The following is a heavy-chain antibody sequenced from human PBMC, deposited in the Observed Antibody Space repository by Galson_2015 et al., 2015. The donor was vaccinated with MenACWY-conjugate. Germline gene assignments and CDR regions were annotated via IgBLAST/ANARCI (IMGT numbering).Heavy chain of an antibody. V-gene: IGHV3-33*01. CDR3: ARGIGQQPAATPDVFDI. Sequence: SLRLSCAASGFTFRSYGMHWVRQAPGKGLEWVAVIWYDGSKKYYGDSVKDRFTISRDNSENTLSLQMNNLRAEDTAVYYCARGIGQQPAATPDVFDIWGQGTMVAVS. CDR2: IWYDGSKK. CDR1: GFTFRSYG. J-gene: IGHJ3*02. D-gene: IGHD2-2*01.